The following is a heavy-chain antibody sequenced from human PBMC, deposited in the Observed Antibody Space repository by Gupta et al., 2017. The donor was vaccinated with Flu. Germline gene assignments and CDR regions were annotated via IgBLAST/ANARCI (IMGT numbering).Heavy chain of an antibody. D-gene: IGHD5-18*01. Sequence: QVQLVESGGGVVQPGRSMRLSCAASGFTSSNYGMHWVRQATGKGLEWVAALSSDGINTYYADSVKGRFTISRDNSGNTVSLQMSSLRAEDTAVYYCAKDGGSSYGYTLDFWGQGTLVTVSS. J-gene: IGHJ4*02. CDR2: LSSDGINT. CDR1: GFTSSNYG. CDR3: AKDGGSSYGYTLDF. V-gene: IGHV3-30*18.